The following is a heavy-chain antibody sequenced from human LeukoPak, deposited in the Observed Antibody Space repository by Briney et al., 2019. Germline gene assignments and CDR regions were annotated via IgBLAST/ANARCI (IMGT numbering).Heavy chain of an antibody. J-gene: IGHJ4*02. D-gene: IGHD4-17*01. CDR2: ISNDGKYI. Sequence: PGGSLRLSCAASGFTFSSYSMNWVRQAPGKGLEWVSSISNDGKYIYYADSVKGRFTISRDNSKNTLYLQMNSLRAEDTAVYYCARDNHQGRYGDYVGHHFDYWGQGTLVTVSS. V-gene: IGHV3-21*01. CDR3: ARDNHQGRYGDYVGHHFDY. CDR1: GFTFSSYS.